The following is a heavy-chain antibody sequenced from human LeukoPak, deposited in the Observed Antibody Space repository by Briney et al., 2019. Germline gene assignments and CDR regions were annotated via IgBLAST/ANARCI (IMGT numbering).Heavy chain of an antibody. CDR2: ISAYNGNT. Sequence: ASEKVSRKASGYTFTSYVISWVRPAPAQGLEWMGWISAYNGNTKYAQKLQGTVTMITDTSPSTAYMELRSLRSDDTAVNYCSRSYYDILTCYYRSPDAAFDIWGQGTMVTVSS. CDR3: SRSYYDILTCYYRSPDAAFDI. V-gene: IGHV1-18*04. CDR1: GYTFTSYV. D-gene: IGHD3-9*01. J-gene: IGHJ3*02.